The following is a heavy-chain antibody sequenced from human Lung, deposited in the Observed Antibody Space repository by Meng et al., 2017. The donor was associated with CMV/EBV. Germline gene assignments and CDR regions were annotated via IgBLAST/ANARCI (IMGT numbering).Heavy chain of an antibody. J-gene: IGHJ1*01. V-gene: IGHV4-39*07. CDR3: TRETPIFYAGN. D-gene: IGHD3-16*01. CDR1: GGSISRSSYF. Sequence: QLQLQESGPGIVKSSETLSLTCTVSGGSISRSSYFWGWVRQPPGKGLEWIGTIYYSGSTSYNPSLKSRVTMSVDTSKNQFSLKLTSVTAADTAVYYCTRETPIFYAGNWGQGTLVTVSS. CDR2: IYYSGST.